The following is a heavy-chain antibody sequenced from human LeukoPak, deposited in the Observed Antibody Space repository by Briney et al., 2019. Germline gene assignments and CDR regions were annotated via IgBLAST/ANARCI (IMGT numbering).Heavy chain of an antibody. CDR1: GGSISSSNW. CDR3: ARSPPIVASTYFDC. D-gene: IGHD1-26*01. Sequence: SGTLSLTCAVSGGSISSSNWWTWVRQPPGKGLEWIGEVYHSGSTNYNPSFKSRVTISVDKPKNQFSLQLTSVTAADTAVYHCARSPPIVASTYFDCWGQGSLVTVSS. V-gene: IGHV4-4*02. CDR2: VYHSGST. J-gene: IGHJ4*02.